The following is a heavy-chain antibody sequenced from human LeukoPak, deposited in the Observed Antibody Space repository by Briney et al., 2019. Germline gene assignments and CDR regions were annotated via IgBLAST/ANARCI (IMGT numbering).Heavy chain of an antibody. CDR1: GFTFSSYW. V-gene: IGHV3-74*01. CDR2: ISSDGSRI. J-gene: IGHJ3*02. Sequence: PGGSLRLPSAASGFTFSSYWMHWVRQAPGKGLVWVSRISSDGSRISYADSVKGRFTISRDDAKKTLDLQMNSLRAEDTAVYFCARDNGRNGFDIWGQGTMVTVSS. CDR3: ARDNGRNGFDI.